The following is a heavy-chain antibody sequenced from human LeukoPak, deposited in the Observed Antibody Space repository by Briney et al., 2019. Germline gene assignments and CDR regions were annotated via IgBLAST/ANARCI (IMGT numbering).Heavy chain of an antibody. D-gene: IGHD3-22*01. CDR2: IYYSGST. V-gene: IGHV4-59*01. Sequence: SETLSLTCTVSGGSISSYYWSWIRQPPGKGLEWIGYIYYSGSTNYNPSLKSRVTISVDTSKNQFSLKLNSVTAADTAVYYCARAGFYSYDSSGYKRYFDYWGQGTLVTVSS. CDR1: GGSISSYY. J-gene: IGHJ4*02. CDR3: ARAGFYSYDSSGYKRYFDY.